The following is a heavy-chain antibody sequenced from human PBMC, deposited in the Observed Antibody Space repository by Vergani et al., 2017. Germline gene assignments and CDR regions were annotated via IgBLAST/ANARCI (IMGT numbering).Heavy chain of an antibody. D-gene: IGHD3-3*01. V-gene: IGHV3-23*01. CDR3: AKYDFWSGFFDY. Sequence: EVQLLESGGGLVQPGGSLRLSCAASGFTFSSYAMSWVRQAPGKGLEWVSAISGSGGSTYYADSVKGRFTIPRDNSKNTLYLQMNSLRAEDTAVYYCAKYDFWSGFFDYWGQGTLVTVSS. CDR2: ISGSGGST. J-gene: IGHJ4*02. CDR1: GFTFSSYA.